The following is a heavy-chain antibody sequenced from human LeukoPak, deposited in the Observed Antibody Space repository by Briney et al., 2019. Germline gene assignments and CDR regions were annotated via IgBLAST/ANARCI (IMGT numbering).Heavy chain of an antibody. CDR3: ARGPVYYGSGSYPNWFDP. D-gene: IGHD3-10*01. CDR2: ISSSSSYI. Sequence: GGSLRLSCAASGFTFSSYSMNWVRQARGKGLEWVSSISSSSSYIYYADSVEGRFTISRDNAKNSLYLQMNSLRAEDTAVYYCARGPVYYGSGSYPNWFDPWGQGTLVTVSS. V-gene: IGHV3-21*01. CDR1: GFTFSSYS. J-gene: IGHJ5*02.